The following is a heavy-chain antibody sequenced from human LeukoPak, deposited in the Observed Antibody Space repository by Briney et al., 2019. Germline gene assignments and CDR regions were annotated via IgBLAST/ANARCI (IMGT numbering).Heavy chain of an antibody. V-gene: IGHV5-51*01. Sequence: KVSCKASGYSFTSYWIGWVRQMPGKGLEWMGIIYPGDSDTRYSPSFQGQVTISADKSISTAYLQWSSLKASDTAMYYCAGNYYDSSGYYFDYWGQGTLVTVSS. D-gene: IGHD3-22*01. CDR2: IYPGDSDT. J-gene: IGHJ4*02. CDR1: GYSFTSYW. CDR3: AGNYYDSSGYYFDY.